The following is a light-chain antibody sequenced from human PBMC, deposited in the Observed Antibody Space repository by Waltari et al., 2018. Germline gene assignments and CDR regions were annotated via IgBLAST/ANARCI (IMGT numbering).Light chain of an antibody. CDR1: QRVSHRSKNKNH. CDR3: QQYYTGPDT. Sequence: DIVMTQSPDSLAVPLGERATINCKSSQRVSHRSKNKNHLAWHQQKPEQAPKLLIYWASTRESGVPDRFSGSGSGTDFTLTISSLQAEDVAVYYCQQYYTGPDTFGQGTKLEIK. J-gene: IGKJ2*01. V-gene: IGKV4-1*01. CDR2: WAS.